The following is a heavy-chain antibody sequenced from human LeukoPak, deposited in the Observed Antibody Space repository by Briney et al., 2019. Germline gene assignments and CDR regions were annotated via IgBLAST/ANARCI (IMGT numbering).Heavy chain of an antibody. Sequence: SETLSLTCAVYGGSFSGYYWSWIRQPPGKGLEWIGEINHSGSTNYNPSLKSRVTISVDTSKNQFSLKLNSVTPEDTAVYYCARSGGYYYDSSGYYYYYMDVWGKGTTVTVSS. V-gene: IGHV4-34*01. D-gene: IGHD3-22*01. J-gene: IGHJ6*03. CDR3: ARSGGYYYDSSGYYYYYMDV. CDR1: GGSFSGYY. CDR2: INHSGST.